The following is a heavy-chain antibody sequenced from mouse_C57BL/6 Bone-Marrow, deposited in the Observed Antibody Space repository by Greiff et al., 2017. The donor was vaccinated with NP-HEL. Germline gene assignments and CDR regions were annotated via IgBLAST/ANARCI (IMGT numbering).Heavy chain of an antibody. CDR2: IHPNSGST. Sequence: QVQLQQPGAELVKPGASVKLSCKASGYTFTSYWMHWVKQRPGQGLEWIGMIHPNSGSTNYNEKFKSKATLTVDKSSSTAYMQLSSLTSDDSAVYYCAGSYDGYFWFAYWGQGTLVTVSA. D-gene: IGHD2-3*01. J-gene: IGHJ3*01. V-gene: IGHV1-64*01. CDR3: AGSYDGYFWFAY. CDR1: GYTFTSYW.